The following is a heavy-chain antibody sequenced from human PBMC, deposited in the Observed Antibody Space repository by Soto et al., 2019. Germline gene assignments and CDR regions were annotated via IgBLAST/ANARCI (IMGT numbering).Heavy chain of an antibody. J-gene: IGHJ3*01. Sequence: EVHLVESGGGLVQPGGSLRLSCAASGFPLSSYWMTWVRQAPGKGLEWVANIKQDESEKNYVDSVKGRFTNSRDAKSSVYLQMTSLRVEDTATYYCASVYWRLASYFWAQGTMVSVSS. CDR2: IKQDESEK. V-gene: IGHV3-7*01. D-gene: IGHD3-3*01. CDR1: GFPLSSYW. CDR3: ASVYWRLASYF.